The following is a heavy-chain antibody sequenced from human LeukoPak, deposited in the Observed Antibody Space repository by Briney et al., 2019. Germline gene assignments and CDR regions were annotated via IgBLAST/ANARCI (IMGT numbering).Heavy chain of an antibody. Sequence: GGSLRLSCSASGFTFSSYAMHWVRQAPGKGLEYVPAISSNGGSTYNADSVKGRFTISRDNSKNTLYLQMSSLRAEDTAVYYCVRDGSYYDSSGYYYIYWGQGTLVTVSS. CDR1: GFTFSSYA. D-gene: IGHD3-22*01. CDR3: VRDGSYYDSSGYYYIY. J-gene: IGHJ4*02. CDR2: ISSNGGST. V-gene: IGHV3-64D*06.